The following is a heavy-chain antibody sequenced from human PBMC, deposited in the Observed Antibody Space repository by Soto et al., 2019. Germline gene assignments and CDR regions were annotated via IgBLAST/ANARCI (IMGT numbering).Heavy chain of an antibody. D-gene: IGHD6-6*01. Sequence: QVQLVQSGAEVKKPGSSVKVSCKASGGTFSSYAISWVRQAPGQGLEWMGGIIPIFGTANYAQKFQGRVTITADESTSTAYMELRRLRSEDTAVYYWARDPGLAAPNHFDYWGQGTLVTVSS. J-gene: IGHJ4*02. CDR3: ARDPGLAAPNHFDY. CDR1: GGTFSSYA. CDR2: IIPIFGTA. V-gene: IGHV1-69*12.